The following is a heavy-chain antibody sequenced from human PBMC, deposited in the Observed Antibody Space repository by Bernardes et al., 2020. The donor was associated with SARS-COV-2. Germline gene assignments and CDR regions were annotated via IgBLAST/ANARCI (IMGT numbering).Heavy chain of an antibody. CDR1: GDSVSSASYY. CDR2: IYYSGST. J-gene: IGHJ4*02. V-gene: IGHV4-39*01. CDR3: HTYYDILTGSTGTFDY. Sequence: SETLSLTCAVSGDSVSSASYYWGWIRQPPGKGLEWIGSIYYSGSTYYNPSLKSRVTISVDTSKNQFSLKLSSVTAADTAVYYCHTYYDILTGSTGTFDYWGQGTLVTVSS. D-gene: IGHD3-9*01.